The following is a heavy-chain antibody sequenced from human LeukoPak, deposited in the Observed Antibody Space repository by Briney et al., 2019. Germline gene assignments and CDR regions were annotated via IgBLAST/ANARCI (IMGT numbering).Heavy chain of an antibody. Sequence: SETLSLTCGVYGGPLSGFYWSCVRQPRGEGLEWIREINHSGSTNYNPSLKSRVTISVDTTKNHLSLRLSSVTAADTAVYYCVRDGRSGWHFDYWGQGTLVTVSS. CDR1: GGPLSGFY. D-gene: IGHD6-19*01. CDR3: VRDGRSGWHFDY. V-gene: IGHV4-34*01. CDR2: INHSGST. J-gene: IGHJ4*02.